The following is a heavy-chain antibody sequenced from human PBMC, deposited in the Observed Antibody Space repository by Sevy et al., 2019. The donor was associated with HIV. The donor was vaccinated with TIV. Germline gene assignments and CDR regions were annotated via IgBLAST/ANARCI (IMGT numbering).Heavy chain of an antibody. V-gene: IGHV1-69*06. CDR1: GGTFSSYA. Sequence: ASVKVSCKASGGTFSSYAISWVRQAPGQGLEWMGGIIPIFGTANYARKFQGRVTITADKSTSTAYMELSSLRSEDTAVYYCARQGEYNWFDPWGHGTLVTVSS. D-gene: IGHD3-16*01. CDR3: ARQGEYNWFDP. CDR2: IIPIFGTA. J-gene: IGHJ5*02.